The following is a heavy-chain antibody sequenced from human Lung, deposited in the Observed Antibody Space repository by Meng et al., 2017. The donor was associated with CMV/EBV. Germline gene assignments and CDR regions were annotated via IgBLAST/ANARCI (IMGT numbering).Heavy chain of an antibody. Sequence: EVQLLESGGGLVQPGGSLRFSCAASGFTFSSFAMSWVRQAPGKGLEWVAGIGGTGSNIYYRDSVRGRFTISRDSSKNSLYLQMNSLRAEDTAVYYCVRDRGFTTSSQAYWGQGTLVTVYS. J-gene: IGHJ4*02. CDR3: VRDRGFTTSSQAY. CDR1: GFTFSSFA. V-gene: IGHV3-23*01. CDR2: IGGTGSNI. D-gene: IGHD3-10*01.